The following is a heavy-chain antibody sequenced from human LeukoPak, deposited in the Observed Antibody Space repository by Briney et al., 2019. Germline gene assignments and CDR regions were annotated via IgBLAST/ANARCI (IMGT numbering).Heavy chain of an antibody. J-gene: IGHJ4*02. CDR3: VRDFRSADC. CDR2: ICPDGTVT. Sequence: GGSMRLSCAAPGFTFSTYCMHWVRQAPGKGPMWVSRICPDGTVTNYADSVKARFIISRDNARNTVYLQMNSLRVEDTAVYYCVRDFRSADCWGQGTLVTVSS. V-gene: IGHV3-74*01. CDR1: GFTFSTYC.